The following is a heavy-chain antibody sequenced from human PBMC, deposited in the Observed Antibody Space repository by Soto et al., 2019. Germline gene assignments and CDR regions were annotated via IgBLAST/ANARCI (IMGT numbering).Heavy chain of an antibody. D-gene: IGHD5-12*01. CDR2: ISGSGGST. CDR1: GFTFSSYA. J-gene: IGHJ6*02. V-gene: IGHV3-23*01. CDR3: ASWLRLSYGMDV. Sequence: GGSLRLSCAASGFTFSSYAMSWVRQAPGKGLEWVSAISGSGGSTYYADSVKGRFTISRDNSKNTLYLQMNSLRAEDTAVYYCASWLRLSYGMDVWGQGTTVTVSS.